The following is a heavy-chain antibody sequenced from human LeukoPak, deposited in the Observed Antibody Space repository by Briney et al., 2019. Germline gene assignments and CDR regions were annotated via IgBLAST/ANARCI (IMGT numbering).Heavy chain of an antibody. J-gene: IGHJ4*02. CDR3: ASSRVYSSSWYHYFDN. Sequence: SETLSLTCAVYGGSFSGYYWSWIRQPPGKGLEWIGEINHSGATNYNPSLKSRVTISVDTSKNLFSLKLSSVTAADTAVYYCASSRVYSSSWYHYFDNWGQGTLVTVSP. V-gene: IGHV4-34*01. CDR2: INHSGAT. CDR1: GGSFSGYY. D-gene: IGHD6-13*01.